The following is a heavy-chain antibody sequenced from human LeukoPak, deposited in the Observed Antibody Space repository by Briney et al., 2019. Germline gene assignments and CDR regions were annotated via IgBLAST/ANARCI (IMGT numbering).Heavy chain of an antibody. V-gene: IGHV1-46*02. CDR1: GYPFNSYY. Sequence: ASVKVSCKAFGYPFNSYYMHWVRQAPGQGLEWMEIINPSGGSTAYAQKFQGRVTMTRDTSTSTVYMELSTLRSEDTAVYYCARDHGNSGWYRWFDPWGQGTLVTVSS. CDR2: INPSGGST. D-gene: IGHD6-19*01. CDR3: ARDHGNSGWYRWFDP. J-gene: IGHJ5*02.